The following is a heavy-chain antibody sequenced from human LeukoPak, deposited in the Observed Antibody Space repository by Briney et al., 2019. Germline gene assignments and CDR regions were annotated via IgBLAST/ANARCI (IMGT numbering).Heavy chain of an antibody. Sequence: KPSETLSLTCTVSGGSISSSYYYWGWIRQPPGKGLEWIGSTYYSGSTYYNPSLKSRVTISVDTSKNQFSLKLRSVTAADTAVYYCARTRSSGYLTFDYWGQGILVTVSS. CDR3: ARTRSSGYLTFDY. CDR1: GGSISSSYYY. CDR2: TYYSGST. V-gene: IGHV4-39*01. D-gene: IGHD3-22*01. J-gene: IGHJ4*02.